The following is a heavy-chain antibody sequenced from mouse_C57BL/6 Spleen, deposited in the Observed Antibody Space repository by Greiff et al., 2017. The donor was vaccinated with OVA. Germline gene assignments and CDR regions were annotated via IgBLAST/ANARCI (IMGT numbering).Heavy chain of an antibody. CDR3: ARHRGTTVVYFDY. CDR1: GYTFTSYW. CDR2: IDPSDSYT. D-gene: IGHD1-1*01. V-gene: IGHV1-69*01. J-gene: IGHJ2*01. Sequence: VQLQQPGAELVMPGASVKLSCKASGYTFTSYWMHWVKQRPGQGLEWIGEIDPSDSYTNYNQKFKGKSTLTVDKSSSTAYMQLSSLTSEDSAVYYCARHRGTTVVYFDYWGQGTTLTVSS.